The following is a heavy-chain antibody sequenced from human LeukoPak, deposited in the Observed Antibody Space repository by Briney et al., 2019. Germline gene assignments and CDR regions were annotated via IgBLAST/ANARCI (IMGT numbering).Heavy chain of an antibody. V-gene: IGHV5-51*01. J-gene: IGHJ5*02. CDR1: GYTFTNYW. D-gene: IGHD1-7*01. Sequence: GESLKISCKGSGYTFTNYWIGWARQMPGKGLEWMGIIYPGDSDTRYRPSFQGQVTISVDKSINTAYRQWSSLKASDTAMYYCARQGTLGWFDPWGQGTLVIVSS. CDR3: ARQGTLGWFDP. CDR2: IYPGDSDT.